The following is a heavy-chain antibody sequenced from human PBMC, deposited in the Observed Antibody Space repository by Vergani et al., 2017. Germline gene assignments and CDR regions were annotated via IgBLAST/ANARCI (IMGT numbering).Heavy chain of an antibody. CDR2: IDPSDSYT. Sequence: EVQLVQSGAEVKKPGESLRISCTGSGYSFTSYWISWVRQMPGKGLEWMGRIDPSDSYTNYSPSFQGHVTISADKSISTAYLQWSSLKASHTAMYYCARHSFRGVAARPRWFDPWGQGTLVTVSS. J-gene: IGHJ5*02. V-gene: IGHV5-10-1*03. D-gene: IGHD6-6*01. CDR3: ARHSFRGVAARPRWFDP. CDR1: GYSFTSYW.